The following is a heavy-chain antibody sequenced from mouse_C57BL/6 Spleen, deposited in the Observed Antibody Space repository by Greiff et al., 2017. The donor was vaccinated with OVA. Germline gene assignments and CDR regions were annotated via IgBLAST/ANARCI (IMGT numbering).Heavy chain of an antibody. D-gene: IGHD3-2*02. V-gene: IGHV1-80*01. J-gene: IGHJ3*01. Sequence: VQLQQSGAELVKPGASVKISCKASGYAFSSYWMNWVKQRPGKGLEWIGQIYPGDGDTNYNGKFKGKATLTADKSSSTAYMQLSSLTSEDSAVYFCAGLDSSGYRFAYWGQGTLVTVSA. CDR3: AGLDSSGYRFAY. CDR2: IYPGDGDT. CDR1: GYAFSSYW.